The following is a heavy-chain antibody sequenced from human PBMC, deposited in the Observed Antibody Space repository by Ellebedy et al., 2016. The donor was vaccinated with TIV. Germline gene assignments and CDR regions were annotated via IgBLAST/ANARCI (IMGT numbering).Heavy chain of an antibody. CDR3: ARGAGGNYARGSEPMI. V-gene: IGHV1-46*01. D-gene: IGHD3-10*02. J-gene: IGHJ4*02. Sequence: ASVKVSXKASGYTFTSYYMHWVRQAPGQGLEWMGIINPSGGSTSYAQKFQGRVTMTRDTSTSTVYMELSSLRSEDTAVYYCARGAGGNYARGSEPMIWGQGTLVTVSS. CDR2: INPSGGST. CDR1: GYTFTSYY.